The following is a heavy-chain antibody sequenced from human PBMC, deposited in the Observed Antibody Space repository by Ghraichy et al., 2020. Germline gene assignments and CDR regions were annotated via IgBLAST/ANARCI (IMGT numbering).Heavy chain of an antibody. CDR2: INAHFSI. CDR1: GFTFSDYT. CDR3: ARRYEGYFNF. D-gene: IGHD1-1*01. J-gene: IGHJ4*02. V-gene: IGHV3-69-1*01. Sequence: GGSLRLSCAASGFTFSDYTMNWVRQAPGKGLEWVSSINAHFSIHYGDSVKGRFTISRDNAKNSLYLQMNSLGVEDTAVYYCARRYEGYFNFWGQGILVTVSS.